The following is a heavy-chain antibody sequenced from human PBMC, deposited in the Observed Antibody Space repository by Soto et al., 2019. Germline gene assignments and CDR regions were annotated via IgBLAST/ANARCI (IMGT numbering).Heavy chain of an antibody. CDR3: GSPRSGPSPDVGH. Sequence: ASVKVSCKASVFSVDTTYCIHWVRRAPGQGLEWMGSINPNSGDTNYAQNFQGRVTMTRDTSISTAYMEVSSLTSDDTAVYYCGSPRSGPSPDVGHWGHGTMVTVSS. V-gene: IGHV1-2*02. CDR1: VFSVDTTYC. CDR2: INPNSGDT. J-gene: IGHJ4*01. D-gene: IGHD2-15*01.